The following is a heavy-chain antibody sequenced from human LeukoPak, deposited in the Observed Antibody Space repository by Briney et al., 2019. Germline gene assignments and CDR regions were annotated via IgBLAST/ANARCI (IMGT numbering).Heavy chain of an antibody. CDR3: ARGVYIAAAQYGY. J-gene: IGHJ4*02. V-gene: IGHV4-59*01. D-gene: IGHD6-13*01. CDR1: GGSISSYY. CDR2: IYYSGTT. Sequence: SETLSLTCTVSGGSISSYYWSWIRQPPGKGLEGIGYIYYSGTTNYNPSLKSRVPISVDTSKNQFSLKLSSVTAADTAVYYCARGVYIAAAQYGYWGQGTMVTVSS.